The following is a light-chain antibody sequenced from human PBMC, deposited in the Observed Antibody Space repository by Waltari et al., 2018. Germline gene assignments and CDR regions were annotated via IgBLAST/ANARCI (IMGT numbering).Light chain of an antibody. CDR2: RNN. CDR1: SSNIGSNY. V-gene: IGLV1-47*01. J-gene: IGLJ3*02. Sequence: QSVLTQPPSASGTPGQRVTISCSGSSSNIGSNYVYWYQQLPGTAPKLLIYRNNQRPSGVPDRFSGSKSGTSASLAICGLGSEDEADYYCAAWDDSLSGRVFGGGTKLTVL. CDR3: AAWDDSLSGRV.